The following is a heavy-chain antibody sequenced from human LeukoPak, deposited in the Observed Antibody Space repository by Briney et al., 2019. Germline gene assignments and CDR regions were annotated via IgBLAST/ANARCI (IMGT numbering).Heavy chain of an antibody. D-gene: IGHD3-22*01. CDR1: GYSISSGYY. CDR3: ASTGDSSGYYPNYFDY. Sequence: SETLSLTCAVSGYSISSGYYWGWIRQPPGKGLEWIGSIYHSGSTHYNPSLKSRVTISVDTSKNQFSLKLSSMTAADTAVYYCASTGDSSGYYPNYFDYWGQGTLVTVSS. J-gene: IGHJ4*02. CDR2: IYHSGST. V-gene: IGHV4-38-2*01.